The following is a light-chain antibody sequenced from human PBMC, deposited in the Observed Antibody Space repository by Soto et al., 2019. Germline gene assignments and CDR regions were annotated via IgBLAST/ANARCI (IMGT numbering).Light chain of an antibody. CDR1: QNIDSW. CDR2: KTS. Sequence: DIQMTQSPSTLSASVGDRVTITCRASQNIDSWLAWFHQRPGKAPKLLVYKTSTLQNGVPSRFSGSGSGNEFTLTISSLQPDYFAAYYFQQYDAYPYTFGQWTKLEI. V-gene: IGKV1-5*03. CDR3: QQYDAYPYT. J-gene: IGKJ2*01.